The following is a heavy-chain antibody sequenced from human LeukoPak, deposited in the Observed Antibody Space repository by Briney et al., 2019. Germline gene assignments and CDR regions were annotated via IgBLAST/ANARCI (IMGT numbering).Heavy chain of an antibody. CDR3: ARDKTFIVATFTGYFEY. V-gene: IGHV3-30*03. J-gene: IGHJ4*02. Sequence: PGRSLRLSCAASGFTFTSNGMRWVRQAPGKGLEWVAVISYDGSNKYYADSVKGRFTISRDNSKNTLYLQMNSLRAEDTAVYYCARDKTFIVATFTGYFEYWGQGTLVTVSS. CDR2: ISYDGSNK. D-gene: IGHD5-12*01. CDR1: GFTFTSNG.